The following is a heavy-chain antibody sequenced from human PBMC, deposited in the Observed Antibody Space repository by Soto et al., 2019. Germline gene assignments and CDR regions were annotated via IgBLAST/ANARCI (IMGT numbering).Heavy chain of an antibody. CDR1: VFTFSSYA. V-gene: IGHV3-23*01. Sequence: GGSLRLSCAASVFTFSSYAMSWVRQAPGKGLEWVSAISGSGGSTYYADSVKGRFTISRDNSKNTLYLQMNSLRAEDTAVYYCAEDQEATVTTVNWFDPWGQGTLVTVSS. J-gene: IGHJ5*02. D-gene: IGHD4-4*01. CDR2: ISGSGGST. CDR3: AEDQEATVTTVNWFDP.